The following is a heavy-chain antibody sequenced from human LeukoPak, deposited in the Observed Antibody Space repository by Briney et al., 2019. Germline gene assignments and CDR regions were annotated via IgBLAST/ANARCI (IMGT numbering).Heavy chain of an antibody. Sequence: PSETLSLTCTVSGGSISSSSYYWGWIRQPPGKGREGFGSIYYSGSTYYNPSLESRVTISVDTSKNQFSLKLSSVTAADTAVYYCARAALLRYYYDSRSYYFDYWGQGTLVTVSS. D-gene: IGHD3-22*01. CDR3: ARAALLRYYYDSRSYYFDY. CDR1: GGSISSSSYY. CDR2: IYYSGST. J-gene: IGHJ4*02. V-gene: IGHV4-39*01.